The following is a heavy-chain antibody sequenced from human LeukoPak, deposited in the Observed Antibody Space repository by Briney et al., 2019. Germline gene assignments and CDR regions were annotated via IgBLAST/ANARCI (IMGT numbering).Heavy chain of an antibody. CDR3: ARDFSSSSTVYYYYYMDV. J-gene: IGHJ6*03. CDR2: ISYSGTT. D-gene: IGHD6-6*01. CDR1: GGSISSRPYY. V-gene: IGHV4-39*07. Sequence: NPSETLSLTCTASGGSISSRPYYWGWVRQPPGKGLEWIGTISYSGTTYYSPSLKSRVTISLDTSKNQFSLKLSSVTAADTAIYYCARDFSSSSTVYYYYYMDVWGKGTTVTVSS.